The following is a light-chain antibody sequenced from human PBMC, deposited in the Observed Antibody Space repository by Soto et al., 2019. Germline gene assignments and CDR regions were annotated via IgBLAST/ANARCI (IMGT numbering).Light chain of an antibody. CDR3: SSYAGSYTLV. CDR1: SNDVGGYNF. V-gene: IGLV2-11*01. CDR2: DVS. Sequence: QSVLTQPRSVSGSPGQSVTMSCTGTSNDVGGYNFVSWYQQHPGKVPKLFIYDVSRRPSGVPDRFSGSKSGNTASLTISGLQAEDEADYYCSSYAGSYTLVFGGGTKLTVL. J-gene: IGLJ2*01.